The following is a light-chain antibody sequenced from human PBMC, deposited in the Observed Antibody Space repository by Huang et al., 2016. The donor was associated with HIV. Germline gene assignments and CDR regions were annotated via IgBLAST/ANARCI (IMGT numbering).Light chain of an antibody. CDR1: QSVSSSY. CDR3: QQYGSSPQFT. Sequence: EIVLTQSPGTLSLSPGERATRSCRARQSVSSSYLAWYQQKPGQAPRLLSYGASSRATGIPDRFSGSVSGTDFTLTISRLEPEDFAVYYCQQYGSSPQFTFGPGTKVDIK. CDR2: GAS. V-gene: IGKV3-20*01. J-gene: IGKJ3*01.